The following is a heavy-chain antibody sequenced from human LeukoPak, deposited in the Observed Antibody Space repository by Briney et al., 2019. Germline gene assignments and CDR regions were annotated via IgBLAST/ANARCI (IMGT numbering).Heavy chain of an antibody. J-gene: IGHJ4*02. CDR3: ARDKTSGFKNDLDS. CDR2: IGGSGSTM. D-gene: IGHD6-19*01. CDR1: GFTFSGYS. Sequence: PGGSLRLSCAASGFTFSGYSMNWVRQAPGKGLEWLSFIGGSGSTMYYADSVKGRFTISRDNAKSSLYLQMDSLRVEDTALYYCARDKTSGFKNDLDSWGQGTLVTVSP. V-gene: IGHV3-48*01.